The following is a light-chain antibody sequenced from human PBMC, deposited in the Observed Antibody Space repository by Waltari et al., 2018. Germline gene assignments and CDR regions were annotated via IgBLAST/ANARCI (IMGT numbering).Light chain of an antibody. V-gene: IGKV4-1*01. CDR1: QNLFWRSNKNTY. Sequence: DVVMTQSPDSLAVSLGERATINVKFSQNLFWRSNKNTYLVWYQQKPRQPPKVLFFWASTREPGVPDRFSASGSETDFTLTVNGLQAEDVAIYYCQQYYDVPYTFGQGTRLEIK. CDR2: WAS. J-gene: IGKJ2*01. CDR3: QQYYDVPYT.